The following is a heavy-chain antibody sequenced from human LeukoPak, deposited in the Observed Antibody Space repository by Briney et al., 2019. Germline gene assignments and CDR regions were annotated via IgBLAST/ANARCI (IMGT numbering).Heavy chain of an antibody. J-gene: IGHJ3*02. CDR3: ARDKGSSWSDAFDI. CDR1: GFTVSSNY. D-gene: IGHD6-13*01. V-gene: IGHV3-53*01. CDR2: ISIPGSI. Sequence: GGSLRLSCAASGFTVSSNYMTWVRQAPGKGLEWVSVISIPGSITYADSVKGRFTTSRDNSKNTLYLQMNGLRADDTAVYYCARDKGSSWSDAFDIWGQGTMVTVSS.